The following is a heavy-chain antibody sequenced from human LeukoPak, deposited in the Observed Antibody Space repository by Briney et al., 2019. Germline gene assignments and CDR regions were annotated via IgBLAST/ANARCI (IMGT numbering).Heavy chain of an antibody. V-gene: IGHV1-18*01. J-gene: IGHJ4*02. CDR3: ARAVPYYFDSGSTEEFDY. D-gene: IGHD3-10*01. CDR1: SYTFTGYG. CDR2: TSGYNGNT. Sequence: ASVKVSCKASSYTFTGYGISWVRQAPGQGLEWMGWTSGYNGNTNYAQKLQGRVTMTTETSTSTAYMELRSLRSDDTAVYYCARAVPYYFDSGSTEEFDYWGQGTLVTVSS.